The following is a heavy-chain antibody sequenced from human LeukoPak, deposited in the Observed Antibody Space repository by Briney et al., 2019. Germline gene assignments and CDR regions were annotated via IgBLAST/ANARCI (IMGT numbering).Heavy chain of an antibody. CDR2: ISYDGSNK. D-gene: IGHD5-24*01. J-gene: IGHJ4*02. CDR1: GFTLSSYG. Sequence: HPGGSLRLSCAASGFTLSSYGMHWVRQAPGKGLEWVAVISYDGSNKYYADSVKGRFTISRDNSKNTLYLQMNSLRAEDTAVYYCAKKKGRDGYNFLDYWGQGTLVTVSS. CDR3: AKKKGRDGYNFLDY. V-gene: IGHV3-30*18.